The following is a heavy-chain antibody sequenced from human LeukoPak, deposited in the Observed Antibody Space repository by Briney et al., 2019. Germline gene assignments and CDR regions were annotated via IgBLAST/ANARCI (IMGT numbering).Heavy chain of an antibody. D-gene: IGHD6-13*01. J-gene: IGHJ4*02. CDR1: GFTFSFSG. CDR3: AKDRSTTWSFDY. V-gene: IGHV3-30*18. Sequence: GGSLRLSCAASGFTFSFSGMYWVRQAPGKGLEWVAFISDDGSRKYYADSVKGRFTISRDNSKNTLFLQMNSLRTEDTAVYYCAKDRSTTWSFDYCGQGTLVTVSS. CDR2: ISDDGSRK.